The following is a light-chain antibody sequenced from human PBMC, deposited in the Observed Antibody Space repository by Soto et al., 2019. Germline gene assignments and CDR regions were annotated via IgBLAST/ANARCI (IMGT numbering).Light chain of an antibody. CDR2: DVN. J-gene: IGLJ3*02. V-gene: IGLV2-11*01. Sequence: QSALTQPHSVSGSPGQSVTISCTGTSSDVGTWNYVSWYQQLPGKAPKLMISDVNKRPSGVPARFFGSKSGNTASLTIYGLQAEDEADYYCCSYASTYTWVFGGGTKLTVL. CDR1: SSDVGTWNY. CDR3: CSYASTYTWV.